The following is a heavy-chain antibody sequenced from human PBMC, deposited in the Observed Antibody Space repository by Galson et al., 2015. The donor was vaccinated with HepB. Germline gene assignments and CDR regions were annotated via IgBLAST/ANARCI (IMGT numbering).Heavy chain of an antibody. Sequence: SLRLSCAASGFTFNAYAMSWVRQAPGKGLEWVSSLSGNGDSTYSAVSVKGRFTISRNNSKNTLYLQMTSLRAEDTAVYYCAKAALGYGDFPDGGAFDFWGQGTMVTVSS. J-gene: IGHJ3*01. CDR3: AKAALGYGDFPDGGAFDF. CDR1: GFTFNAYA. D-gene: IGHD4-17*01. CDR2: LSGNGDST. V-gene: IGHV3-23*01.